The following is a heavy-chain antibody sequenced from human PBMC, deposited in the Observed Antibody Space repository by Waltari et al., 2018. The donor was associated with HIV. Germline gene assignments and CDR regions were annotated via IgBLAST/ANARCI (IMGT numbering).Heavy chain of an antibody. J-gene: IGHJ6*02. CDR1: GFTFSNYE. V-gene: IGHV3-48*03. CDR3: AKAVGDTSGRYWGGDV. CDR2: ISAGCTK. D-gene: IGHD6-19*01. Sequence: EVQLVESGGGLVQPGGSLRLSCAGSGFTFSNYEMTWVRQAPGKGLELISEISAGCTKYYADSVKGRCSISRDNAKNSLYLQMNSLRAEDTAVYYCAKAVGDTSGRYWGGDVWGQGTTVTVSS.